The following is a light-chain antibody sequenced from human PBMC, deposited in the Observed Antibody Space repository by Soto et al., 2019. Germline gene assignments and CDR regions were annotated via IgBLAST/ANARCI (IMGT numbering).Light chain of an antibody. J-gene: IGLJ1*01. CDR1: SSDIGAYNF. Sequence: QSVLTQPASVSGSPGQSITISCTGTSSDIGAYNFVSWYQQHPAKAPKLMIFDVSNRPSGVSNRFSGSKSGNTASLTISGPQAEDEADYYCGSYTSRSYVCGTGTKVTVL. CDR3: GSYTSRSYV. CDR2: DVS. V-gene: IGLV2-14*03.